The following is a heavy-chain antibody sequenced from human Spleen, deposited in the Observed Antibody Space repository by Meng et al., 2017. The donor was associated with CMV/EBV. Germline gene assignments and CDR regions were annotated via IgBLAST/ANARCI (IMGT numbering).Heavy chain of an antibody. Sequence: GESLKISCAASGFTFSDYYMSWIRQAPGKGLEWVSYISSSGSISSSGYTIYYADSVKGRFTISRDNAKNSLYLQMNSLRAEDTGVYYCARDLRSRGVGHCSSSSCYVSDYWGQGTLVTVSS. V-gene: IGHV3-11*04. J-gene: IGHJ4*02. CDR2: ISSSGSISSSGYTI. CDR3: ARDLRSRGVGHCSSSSCYVSDY. D-gene: IGHD2-2*01. CDR1: GFTFSDYY.